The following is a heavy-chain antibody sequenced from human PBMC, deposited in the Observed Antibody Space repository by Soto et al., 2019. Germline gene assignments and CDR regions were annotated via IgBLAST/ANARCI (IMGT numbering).Heavy chain of an antibody. D-gene: IGHD3-16*02. Sequence: GGSLRLSCAASGFTVRDNFMSWVRQAPGKGLEWISTIYAGDTTYYADSVKDRFIISRDNSKNMVYLQMNSLRAEDTAVYYCAREVIGGVTLLGFEDWGQGTLVTVSS. CDR1: GFTVRDNF. V-gene: IGHV3-66*01. CDR3: AREVIGGVTLLGFED. J-gene: IGHJ4*02. CDR2: IYAGDTT.